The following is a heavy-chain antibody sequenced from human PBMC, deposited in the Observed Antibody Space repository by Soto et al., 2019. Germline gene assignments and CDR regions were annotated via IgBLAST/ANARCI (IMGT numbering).Heavy chain of an antibody. D-gene: IGHD3-10*01. Sequence: ASVKVSCKASGYTFTSYGISWVRQAPGQGLEWMGWISAYNGNTNYVQKLQGRVTMTTDTSTSTAYMELRSLRSDDTAVYYCARDRSIYGSGSYRTDYWGQGTLVTVSS. J-gene: IGHJ4*02. CDR3: ARDRSIYGSGSYRTDY. CDR1: GYTFTSYG. V-gene: IGHV1-18*01. CDR2: ISAYNGNT.